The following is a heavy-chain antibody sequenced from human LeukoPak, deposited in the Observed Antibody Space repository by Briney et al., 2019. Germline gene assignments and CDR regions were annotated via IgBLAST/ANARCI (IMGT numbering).Heavy chain of an antibody. J-gene: IGHJ3*02. CDR1: GYTFTSYD. V-gene: IGHV1-2*02. CDR2: INPNSGGT. CDR3: ARYRVAAAGSTSLDAFDI. D-gene: IGHD6-13*01. Sequence: ASVKVSCKASGYTFTSYDINWVRQATGQGLEWMGWINPNSGGTNYAQKFQGRVTMTRDTSISTAYMELSRLRSDDTAVYYCARYRVAAAGSTSLDAFDIWGQGTMVTVSS.